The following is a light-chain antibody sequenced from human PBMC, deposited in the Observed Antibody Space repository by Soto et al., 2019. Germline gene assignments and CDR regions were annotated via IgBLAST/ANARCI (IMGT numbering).Light chain of an antibody. Sequence: DIQVTQSPSSLSAPLGDRVTITFRTSQNINIFLNWYQQKPGRAPMVVISAASNLESGVPSRFSGRGSGTEFTLTISNLQPGDSALYFCQESYSTPLAFGGGTKVDIK. CDR1: QNINIF. V-gene: IGKV1-39*01. CDR3: QESYSTPLA. J-gene: IGKJ4*01. CDR2: AAS.